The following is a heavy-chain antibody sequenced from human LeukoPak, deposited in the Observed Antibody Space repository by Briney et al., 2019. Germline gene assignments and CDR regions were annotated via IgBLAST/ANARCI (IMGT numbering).Heavy chain of an antibody. CDR2: IRPDGSEK. CDR3: ASFPGIAVAGPVDY. V-gene: IGHV3-7*01. D-gene: IGHD6-19*01. Sequence: PGGSLRLSCAASGFTFSTHWMSWVRQAPGKGLEWVANIRPDGSEKYYVDSVKGRLTISRDNAKNSLYLQMNSLRAEDTAVYYCASFPGIAVAGPVDYWGQGTLVTVSS. CDR1: GFTFSTHW. J-gene: IGHJ4*02.